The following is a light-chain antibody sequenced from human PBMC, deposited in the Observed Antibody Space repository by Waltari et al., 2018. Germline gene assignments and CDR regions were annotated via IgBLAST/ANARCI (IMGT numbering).Light chain of an antibody. CDR3: HQYYTLPYT. Sequence: DIQMTQSPSTLSASVGDRVTITCRASQNINSWLAWYQQNPGKAPKLLIYKASSLESGVPSRFSGSGSGTEFTLTISSLQAEDVALYFCHQYYTLPYTFGQGTKLEI. CDR1: QNINSW. V-gene: IGKV1-5*03. J-gene: IGKJ2*01. CDR2: KAS.